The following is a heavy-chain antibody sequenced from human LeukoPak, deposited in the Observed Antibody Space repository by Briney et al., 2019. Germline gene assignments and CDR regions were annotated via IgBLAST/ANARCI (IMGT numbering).Heavy chain of an antibody. V-gene: IGHV3-23*01. CDR1: GFTFSSFA. CDR2: ISGSGGST. D-gene: IGHD6-13*01. Sequence: PGGSLRLSCAASGFTFSSFAMNWVRQAPGKGLEWVSAISGSGGSTYYADSVKGRFTTSRDNSKNTLYVQMKSLRAEDTAVYYCAKEIKFRAAAGDYFDYWGQGTLVTVSS. J-gene: IGHJ4*02. CDR3: AKEIKFRAAAGDYFDY.